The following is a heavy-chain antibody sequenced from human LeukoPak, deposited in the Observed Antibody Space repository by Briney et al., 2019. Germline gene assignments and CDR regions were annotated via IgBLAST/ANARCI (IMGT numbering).Heavy chain of an antibody. J-gene: IGHJ4*02. V-gene: IGHV3-49*04. CDR3: TLSGAG. D-gene: IGHD1-26*01. Sequence: PGRSLRLSCTASGSTFAEYFMTWVRQAPGKGLEWVGLIRSNDYNGTTEYAASVKGRFTISRDDSKSIAYLQMNSLKTEDTAIYYCTLSGAGWGQGTLVTVSS. CDR1: GSTFAEYF. CDR2: IRSNDYNGTT.